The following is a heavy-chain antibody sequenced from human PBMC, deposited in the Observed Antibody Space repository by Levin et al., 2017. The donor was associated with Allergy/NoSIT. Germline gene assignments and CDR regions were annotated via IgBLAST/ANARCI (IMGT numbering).Heavy chain of an antibody. V-gene: IGHV2-70*01. CDR2: IDWDSDE. CDR3: ARMSYYDNTGDDIGRGWFDP. J-gene: IGHJ5*02. D-gene: IGHD2-8*02. CDR1: GFSLSTRGMC. Sequence: SGPTLVKPTQTLTLTCTFSGFSLSTRGMCVAWIRQSPGKALEWLALIDWDSDEYYSTSLRTRLTISRDTSKNQVVLTMTNMDPVDTATYYCARMSYYDNTGDDIGRGWFDPWGQGTRVTVSS.